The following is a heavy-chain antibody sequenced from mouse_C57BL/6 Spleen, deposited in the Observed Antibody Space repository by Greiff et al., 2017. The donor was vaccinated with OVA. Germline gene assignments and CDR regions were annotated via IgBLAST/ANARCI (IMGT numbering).Heavy chain of an antibody. D-gene: IGHD1-1*01. J-gene: IGHJ1*03. CDR1: GYTFTDYY. Sequence: EVQLQQSGPELVKPGASVKISCKASGYTFTDYYMNWVKQSHGKSLEWIGDINPNNGGTSYNQKFKGKATLTVDKSSSTAYMELRSLTSEDSAVYYCARGSSSPWYFDVWGTGTTVTVSS. CDR3: ARGSSSPWYFDV. CDR2: INPNNGGT. V-gene: IGHV1-26*01.